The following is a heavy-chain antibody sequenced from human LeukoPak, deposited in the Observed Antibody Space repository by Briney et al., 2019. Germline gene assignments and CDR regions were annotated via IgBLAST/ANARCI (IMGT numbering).Heavy chain of an antibody. CDR2: IYSGGGT. Sequence: GGSLRLSCAASGFTFSSPVMSWVRQAPGKGLEWVSVIYSGGGTNYADSVRGRFTISRDNSKNTLSLQMNSLRAEDTGVYYCARVLSDSSGWYHFDYWGQGTLVSVSS. CDR3: ARVLSDSSGWYHFDY. CDR1: GFTFSSPV. J-gene: IGHJ4*02. V-gene: IGHV3-53*01. D-gene: IGHD6-19*01.